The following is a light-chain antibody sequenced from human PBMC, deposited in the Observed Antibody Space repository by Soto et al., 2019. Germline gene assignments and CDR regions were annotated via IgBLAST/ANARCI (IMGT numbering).Light chain of an antibody. Sequence: ASVGDRVTITLLASQSISTWLAWYQQKPGKAPKLLIYDASSLESGVPSRFSGSGSGTEFTLTISSLRPDDFATYYCQQYNGYSGTFGQGTKVDIK. CDR1: QSISTW. CDR3: QQYNGYSGT. CDR2: DAS. J-gene: IGKJ1*01. V-gene: IGKV1-5*01.